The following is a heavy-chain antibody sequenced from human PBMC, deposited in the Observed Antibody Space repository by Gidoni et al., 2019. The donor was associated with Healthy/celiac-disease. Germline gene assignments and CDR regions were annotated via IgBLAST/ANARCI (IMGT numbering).Heavy chain of an antibody. V-gene: IGHV1-69*01. D-gene: IGHD4-17*01. Sequence: QVQLVQSGAEVKKPGSSVKVSCKASGGTFSSYAISWVRQAPGQGLAWMGGIIPIFGTANYAQKFQGRVTITADESTRTAYMGLSRLGSEDTAVYYCARGGYGDYVDWYFDLWGRGTLVTVSS. J-gene: IGHJ2*01. CDR2: IIPIFGTA. CDR1: GGTFSSYA. CDR3: ARGGYGDYVDWYFDL.